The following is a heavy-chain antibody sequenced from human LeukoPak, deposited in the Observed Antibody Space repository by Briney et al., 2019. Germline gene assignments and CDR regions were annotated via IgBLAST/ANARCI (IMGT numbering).Heavy chain of an antibody. CDR3: ARQYYDRTGHYYFDY. Sequence: SETLSLTCTVSGDAITGSSYYWGWIRQPPGKGLEWLGSMYYSGSTYSNASLKSRVTMSADTSKNQFSLKLSSVSAADTAVYYCARQYYDRTGHYYFDYWDQGTLVSVSS. D-gene: IGHD3-22*01. J-gene: IGHJ4*02. CDR1: GDAITGSSYY. V-gene: IGHV4-39*01. CDR2: MYYSGST.